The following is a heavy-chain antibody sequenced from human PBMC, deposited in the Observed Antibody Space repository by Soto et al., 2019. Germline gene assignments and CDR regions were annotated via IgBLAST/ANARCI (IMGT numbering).Heavy chain of an antibody. D-gene: IGHD6-19*01. V-gene: IGHV4-39*01. CDR1: GGSISSSSYY. CDR2: ISYSGSS. Sequence: PSETLSLTCTVSGGSISSSSYYWGWIRQPPGRGLEWVGSISYSGSSYYNPSLKSRVTISVDTSKNQFSLRLSSVTAADTAVYYCARHLVVVAATKARIRQTDNSGEGTLLTVSS. CDR3: ARHLVVVAATKARIRQTDN. J-gene: IGHJ4*02.